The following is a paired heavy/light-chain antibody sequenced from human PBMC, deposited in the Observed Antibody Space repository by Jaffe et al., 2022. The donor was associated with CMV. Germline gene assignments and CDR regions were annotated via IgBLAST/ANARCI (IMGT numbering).Heavy chain of an antibody. V-gene: IGHV4-59*01. D-gene: IGHD5-18*01. CDR2: FYYTGIT. J-gene: IGHJ4*02. CDR3: ASLTKPRGEGGDTAKAYYFDY. Sequence: QVQLQESGPGLVKPSETLSLTCTVSGGSITSSNWTWIRQPPGKGLDYIGYFYYTGITNYNPSLKSRVTMSVDTSKNQFSLKLSSVTAADTAVYYCASLTKPRGEGGDTAKAYYFDYWGQGTLVTVSS. CDR1: GGSITSSN.
Light chain of an antibody. J-gene: IGLJ2*01. V-gene: IGLV2-14*03. CDR1: SSDVGAYNY. Sequence: QSALTQPASVSGSPGQSITISCTGTSSDVGAYNYVSWYQQHPGKAPKLVIYDVNSRPSGVSNRFSGSKSGNTASLTISGLQAEDEADYFCCSFTSSNTRVFGGGTKLTVL. CDR3: CSFTSSNTRV. CDR2: DVN.